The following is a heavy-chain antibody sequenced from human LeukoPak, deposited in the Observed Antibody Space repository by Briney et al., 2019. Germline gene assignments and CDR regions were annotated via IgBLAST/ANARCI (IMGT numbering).Heavy chain of an antibody. D-gene: IGHD4-17*01. J-gene: IGHJ6*03. Sequence: SVKVSCKASGGTFSSYAISWVRQAPGQGLEWMGGIIPIFGTANYAQKFQGRVTITTDESTSTAYMELSSLRSEDTAVYYCARSPTTVTTPSGYYYYYMDVWGKGTTVTVSS. CDR3: ARSPTTVTTPSGYYYYYMDV. V-gene: IGHV1-69*05. CDR2: IIPIFGTA. CDR1: GGTFSSYA.